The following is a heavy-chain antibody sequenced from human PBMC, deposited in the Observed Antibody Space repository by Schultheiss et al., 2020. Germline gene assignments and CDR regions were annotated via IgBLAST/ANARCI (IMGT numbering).Heavy chain of an antibody. CDR2: MNPNSGNT. D-gene: IGHD1-26*01. Sequence: ASVKVSFKASGYTFTSYDINWVRQATGQGLEWMGWMNPNSGNTGYAQKFQGRVTITADESTSTAYMELSSLRSEDTAVYYCARDLGGSYQVYYYYYGMDVWGQGTTVTVSS. CDR1: GYTFTSYD. CDR3: ARDLGGSYQVYYYYYGMDV. V-gene: IGHV1-8*01. J-gene: IGHJ6*02.